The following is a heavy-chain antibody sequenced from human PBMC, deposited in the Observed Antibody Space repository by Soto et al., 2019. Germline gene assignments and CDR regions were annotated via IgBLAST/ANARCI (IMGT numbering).Heavy chain of an antibody. CDR2: INPSGGST. CDR1: GYTFTSYY. J-gene: IGHJ4*02. CDR3: ARNIDIVVVPAAMALSH. V-gene: IGHV1-46*03. Sequence: ASVKVSCKASGYTFTSYYMHWVRQAPGQGLEWMGIINPSGGSTSYAQKFQGRVTMTRDTSTSTVYMELSSLRSEDTAVYYCARNIDIVVVPAAMALSHWGQGTLVTVSS. D-gene: IGHD2-2*01.